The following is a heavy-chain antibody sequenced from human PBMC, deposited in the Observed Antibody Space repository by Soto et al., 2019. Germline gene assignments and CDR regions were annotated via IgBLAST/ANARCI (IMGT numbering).Heavy chain of an antibody. V-gene: IGHV4-30-4*01. CDR1: GGSISSGNYY. D-gene: IGHD5-12*01. Sequence: SETLSLTCTVSGGSISSGNYYWSWIRQPPGKGLEWIGYIYYSGSTYYNPSLKSRVTISVDTSKNQFSLKLSSVTAADTAVYYCARDGVATMFDYWGQGTLVTVSS. CDR3: ARDGVATMFDY. J-gene: IGHJ4*02. CDR2: IYYSGST.